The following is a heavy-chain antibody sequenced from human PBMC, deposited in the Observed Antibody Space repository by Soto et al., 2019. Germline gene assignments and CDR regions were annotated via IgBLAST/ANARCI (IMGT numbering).Heavy chain of an antibody. CDR3: ARKIVALAASAAFAF. V-gene: IGHV3-20*01. CDR1: GFTFDDYG. D-gene: IGHD6-6*01. CDR2: INWNGGGT. J-gene: IGHJ3*01. Sequence: EVQLVESGGRVVPPGGSLRLSCAASGFTFDDYGMSWVRQVPGKGLEWVCGINWNGGGTGFAEAVKGRFTLSRANAKIALYPQMNCLRSEDTALYHFARKIVALAASAAFAFWCQGTMVTVSS.